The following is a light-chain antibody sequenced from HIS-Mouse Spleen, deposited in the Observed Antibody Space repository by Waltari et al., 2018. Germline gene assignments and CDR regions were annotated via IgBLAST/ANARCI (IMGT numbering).Light chain of an antibody. J-gene: IGKJ1*01. Sequence: EIVLTQSPDFQSVTPKEKVTITCRASQSIGSSLHGYQQKPDQSPKLFIQYASKASAGVPSRFSGSGSGTDFTLNINILEAEDAAAYYCHQSSSLPWTFGQGTKVEIK. CDR3: HQSSSLPWT. CDR2: YAS. CDR1: QSIGSS. V-gene: IGKV6-21*01.